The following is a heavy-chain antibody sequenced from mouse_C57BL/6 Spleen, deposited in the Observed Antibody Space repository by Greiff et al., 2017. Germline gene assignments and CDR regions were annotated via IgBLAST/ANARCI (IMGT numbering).Heavy chain of an antibody. D-gene: IGHD2-1*01. Sequence: QVQLQQPGAELVMPGASVKLSCKASGYTFTSYWMHWVKQRPGQGLEWIGEIDPSDSYTNYNQKFKGKSTLTVDKSSSTAYMQLSSLTSEDSAVYYCARLGGYYGNYAMDYWGQGTSVTVSS. V-gene: IGHV1-69*01. CDR2: IDPSDSYT. J-gene: IGHJ4*01. CDR1: GYTFTSYW. CDR3: ARLGGYYGNYAMDY.